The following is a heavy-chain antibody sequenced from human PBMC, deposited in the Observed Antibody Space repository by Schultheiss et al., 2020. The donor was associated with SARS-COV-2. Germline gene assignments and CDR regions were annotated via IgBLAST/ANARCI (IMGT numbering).Heavy chain of an antibody. CDR3: ARDGVFYGDYFWGMDV. CDR2: IYYSGST. V-gene: IGHV4-34*01. CDR1: GGSFSGYY. Sequence: SETLSLTCAVYGGSFSGYYWSWIRQPPGKGLEWIGSIYYSGSTYYNPSLKSRVTISVDTSKNQFSLKLSSVTAADTAVYYCARDGVFYGDYFWGMDVWGQGTTVTVSS. J-gene: IGHJ6*02. D-gene: IGHD4-17*01.